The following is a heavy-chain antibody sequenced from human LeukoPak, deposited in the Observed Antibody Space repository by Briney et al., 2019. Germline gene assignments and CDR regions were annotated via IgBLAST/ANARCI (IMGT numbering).Heavy chain of an antibody. CDR1: GGSISSSSYY. J-gene: IGHJ4*02. CDR2: IYYSGST. CDR3: ARVRPVNYYGSGSYYKFDY. Sequence: KPTETLSLTCTVSGGSISSSSYYWGWIRQPPGKGLEWIGSIYYSGSTYYNPSLKSRVTISVDTSKNQFSLKLSSVTAADTAVYYCARVRPVNYYGSGSYYKFDYWGQGTLVTVSS. V-gene: IGHV4-39*07. D-gene: IGHD3-10*01.